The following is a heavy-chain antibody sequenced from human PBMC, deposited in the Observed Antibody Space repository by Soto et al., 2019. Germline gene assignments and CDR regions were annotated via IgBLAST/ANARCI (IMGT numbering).Heavy chain of an antibody. J-gene: IGHJ3*02. CDR1: GYSFSGYD. V-gene: IGHV1-18*04. CDR3: ARDSGAALYGEDALDI. D-gene: IGHD3-10*01. Sequence: QGKLVQSGPEVKKPGASVKVSCTVSGYSFSGYDITWVRQAPGQGLEWLGWVSTSIRSTMSAEKLQGRLTMTTDTSTTTVYMELRGLTSDDTAVYYCARDSGAALYGEDALDIWGQGTMVSVSS. CDR2: VSTSIRST.